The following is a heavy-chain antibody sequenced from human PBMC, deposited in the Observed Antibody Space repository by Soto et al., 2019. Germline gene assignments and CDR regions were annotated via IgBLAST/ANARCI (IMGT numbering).Heavy chain of an antibody. J-gene: IGHJ6*02. V-gene: IGHV1-3*01. CDR2: INAGNGNT. D-gene: IGHD6-6*01. CDR1: GYTFTSYA. CDR3: ARRSIAARPHFNGMDV. Sequence: ASVKVSCKASGYTFTSYAMHWVRQAPGQRLEWMGWINAGNGNTKYSQKFQGRVTITRDTSASTAYMELSSLRSEDTAVYYCARRSIAARPHFNGMDVWGQGTTVTVS.